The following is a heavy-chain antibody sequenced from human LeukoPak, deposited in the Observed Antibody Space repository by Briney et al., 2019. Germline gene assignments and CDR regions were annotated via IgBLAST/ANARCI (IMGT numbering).Heavy chain of an antibody. V-gene: IGHV3-23*01. J-gene: IGHJ4*02. CDR3: ASLQGATAG. D-gene: IGHD1-1*01. CDR2: IGSSGSTT. CDR1: GFIFSPYA. Sequence: GGSLRLSCAASGFIFSPYAMSWVRQAPGKGLEWVSSIGSSGSTTYYADSVKGRFTISRDNSKNTLYLQMNSLRTEDTAVYYCASLQGATAGWGQGTLVTVSS.